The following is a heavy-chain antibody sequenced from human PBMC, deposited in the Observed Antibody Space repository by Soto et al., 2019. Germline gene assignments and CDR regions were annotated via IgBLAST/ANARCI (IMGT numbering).Heavy chain of an antibody. CDR3: ARDCCSGGSGLGAFDI. Sequence: SVKVSCKASGGTFSGYAISWVRQAPGQGLEWMGGIIPIFGTANYAQKFQGRVTITADESTSTAYMELSSLRSEDTAVYYCARDCCSGGSGLGAFDIWGQGTMVTVSS. J-gene: IGHJ3*02. D-gene: IGHD2-15*01. CDR2: IIPIFGTA. CDR1: GGTFSGYA. V-gene: IGHV1-69*13.